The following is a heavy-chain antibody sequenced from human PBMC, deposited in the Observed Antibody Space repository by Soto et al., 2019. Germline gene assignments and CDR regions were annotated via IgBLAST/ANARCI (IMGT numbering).Heavy chain of an antibody. V-gene: IGHV1-8*01. CDR2: VNPNNGDT. Sequence: QVQLVQSGAELKKPGASVKVSCKASGYTFSNYDMNWVRHATGQGPEWIGWVNPNNGDTGYAQKFQGRVTLTTDTSTSTAYMELTSLRSEDTAIYYCAKVSRKGSAIDFDYWGQGTLITVSS. CDR1: GYTFSNYD. D-gene: IGHD3-10*01. CDR3: AKVSRKGSAIDFDY. J-gene: IGHJ4*02.